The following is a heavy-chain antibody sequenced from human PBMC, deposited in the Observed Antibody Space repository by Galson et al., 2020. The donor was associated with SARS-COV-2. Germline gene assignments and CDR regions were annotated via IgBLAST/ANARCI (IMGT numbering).Heavy chain of an antibody. Sequence: ESGPTLVKPTQTLTLTCTFSGFSLSTSGMCVSWIRQPPGKALEWLARIDWDDDKYYSTSLKTRLTISKDTSKNQVVLTMTNMDPVDTATYYCALSEWAAAGEGSDWFGPWGQGTLVTVSS. CDR1: GFSLSTSGMC. V-gene: IGHV2-70*11. J-gene: IGHJ5*02. CDR3: ALSEWAAAGEGSDWFGP. CDR2: IDWDDDK. D-gene: IGHD6-13*01.